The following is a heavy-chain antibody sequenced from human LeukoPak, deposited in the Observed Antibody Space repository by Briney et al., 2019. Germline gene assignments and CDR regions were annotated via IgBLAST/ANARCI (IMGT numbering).Heavy chain of an antibody. D-gene: IGHD5-24*01. Sequence: SETLSLTCAVYGGSFSGSYWSWIRQPPGKGLEWIGEINHSGSTNYNPSLKSRVTISVDTSKNQFSLKLSSVTAADTAVYYCARVEMATISRRRYFDYWGQGTLVTVSS. CDR1: GGSFSGSY. CDR2: INHSGST. J-gene: IGHJ4*02. V-gene: IGHV4-34*01. CDR3: ARVEMATISRRRYFDY.